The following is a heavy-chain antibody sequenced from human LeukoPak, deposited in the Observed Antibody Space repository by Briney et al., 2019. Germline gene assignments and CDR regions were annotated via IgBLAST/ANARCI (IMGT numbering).Heavy chain of an antibody. CDR1: GYTFTGYY. Sequence: ASVKVSCKASGYTFTGYYMHWVRQAPGQGLEWMGWINPNSGGTNYAQKFQGRVTMTRDTSISTAFMELSRLRSDDTAVYYCASRGEHYYGSGSYQSLYYYMDVWGKGTTVTVSS. CDR3: ASRGEHYYGSGSYQSLYYYMDV. V-gene: IGHV1-2*02. J-gene: IGHJ6*03. CDR2: INPNSGGT. D-gene: IGHD3-10*01.